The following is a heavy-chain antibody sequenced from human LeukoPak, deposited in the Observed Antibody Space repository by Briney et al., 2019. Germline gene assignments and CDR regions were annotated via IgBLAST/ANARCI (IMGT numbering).Heavy chain of an antibody. V-gene: IGHV3-9*01. CDR1: GFTFDDYA. Sequence: PGRSLRLSCAASGFTFDDYAMHWVRQAPGKGLEWVSGLSWNSGSIGYADSVKGRFTISRDSAKNSLYLQMNSLRAEDTALYYCAKDRTPTYDSSGPGDYWGQGTLVTVSS. J-gene: IGHJ4*02. D-gene: IGHD3-22*01. CDR2: LSWNSGSI. CDR3: AKDRTPTYDSSGPGDY.